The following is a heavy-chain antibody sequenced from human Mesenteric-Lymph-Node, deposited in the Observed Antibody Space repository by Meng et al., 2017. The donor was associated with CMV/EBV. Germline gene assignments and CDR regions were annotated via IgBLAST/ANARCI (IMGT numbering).Heavy chain of an antibody. V-gene: IGHV3-13*01. J-gene: IGHJ3*02. CDR1: GFTFSSYD. D-gene: IGHD3-22*01. CDR2: IGTAGDT. CDR3: ARGSAAHYYDIGPEGLDAFDI. Sequence: GESLKISCAASGFTFSSYDMHWVRQATGKGLEWVSAIGTAGDTYYPGSVKGRFTTSRENAKNSLYLQMNSLRAGDTAVYYCARGSAAHYYDIGPEGLDAFDIWGQGTMVTVSS.